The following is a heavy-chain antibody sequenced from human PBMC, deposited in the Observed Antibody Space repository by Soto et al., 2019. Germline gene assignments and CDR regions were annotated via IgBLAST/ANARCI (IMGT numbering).Heavy chain of an antibody. Sequence: ASVKVSCKTSGYSFTSYGLHWVRQAPGQRLEWMGWINAGNGDAKYSQKFQGRVTVTTDTSTSTAYMELRSLRSDDTAVYYCARFLAVAVAVICFDPWGEGTLVTVCS. D-gene: IGHD6-19*01. CDR3: ARFLAVAVAVICFDP. J-gene: IGHJ5*02. CDR2: INAGNGDA. CDR1: GYSFTSYG. V-gene: IGHV1-3*01.